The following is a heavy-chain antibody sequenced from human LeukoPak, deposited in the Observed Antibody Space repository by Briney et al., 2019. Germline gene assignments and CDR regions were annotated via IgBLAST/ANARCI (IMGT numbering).Heavy chain of an antibody. D-gene: IGHD4-17*01. Sequence: GGSLRLSCAASGFTFDDYAMHRVRQAQGNGLEWVSHLSGDGTSTYSADHVKVRFTISRDNSKNSLYLQMNSLRTEDTALYYCAKDLGPNGAGWFDPWGQGTLVTVSS. CDR3: AKDLGPNGAGWFDP. CDR2: LSGDGTST. J-gene: IGHJ5*02. CDR1: GFTFDDYA. V-gene: IGHV3-43*02.